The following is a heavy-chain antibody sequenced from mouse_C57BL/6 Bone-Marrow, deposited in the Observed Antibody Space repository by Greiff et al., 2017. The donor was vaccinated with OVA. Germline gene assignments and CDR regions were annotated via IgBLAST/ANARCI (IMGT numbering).Heavy chain of an antibody. J-gene: IGHJ4*01. CDR2: INPGSGGT. CDR1: GYAFTNYL. V-gene: IGHV1-54*01. D-gene: IGHD2-12*01. Sequence: VQLQQSGAELVRPGTSVKVSCKASGYAFTNYLIEWVKQRPGQGLEWIGVINPGSGGTNYTEKFKGKATLTADKSSSTAYLQLSSLTSEDSADYFCARKLRRYYDMDYWGQGTSVTVSS. CDR3: ARKLRRYYDMDY.